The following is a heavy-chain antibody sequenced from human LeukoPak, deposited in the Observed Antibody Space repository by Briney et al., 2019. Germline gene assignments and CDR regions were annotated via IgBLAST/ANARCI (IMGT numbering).Heavy chain of an antibody. CDR1: GFTFSTYA. D-gene: IGHD3-10*01. J-gene: IGHJ4*02. CDR3: ARITGGSYGSVDY. Sequence: GGSLRLSCAASGFTFSTYAMSWVRQAPGKGLEWVSAISVSAGSTYYADSVKGRFTISRDNSKNTLYLQMNSLRAEDTAVYYCARITGGSYGSVDYWGQGTLVTVSS. CDR2: ISVSAGST. V-gene: IGHV3-23*01.